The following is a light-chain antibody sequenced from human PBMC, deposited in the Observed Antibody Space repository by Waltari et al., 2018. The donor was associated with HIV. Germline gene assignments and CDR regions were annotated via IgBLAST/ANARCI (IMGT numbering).Light chain of an antibody. CDR1: TNDLGSYNY. J-gene: IGLJ2*01. CDR3: SSYSRGALL. Sequence: QSVLTQPASVSGSPGQSLTLSCTGTTNDLGSYNYVSWYQQSPDKAPKLIIYEVSNRPSGISSRFSGSKSGNTASLTISGLQADDEAYYHCSSYSRGALLFGGGTKVTVL. V-gene: IGLV2-14*01. CDR2: EVS.